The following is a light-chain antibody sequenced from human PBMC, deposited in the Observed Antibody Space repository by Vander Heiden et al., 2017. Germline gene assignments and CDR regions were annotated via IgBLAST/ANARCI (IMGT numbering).Light chain of an antibody. Sequence: QAALTQPAPVSRPPGLSITISCTGTGSDIGGYSYVSWYQRHPGKAPKLIIYDVDSRPSGVSNRFSGSKPGKTASLTISGLQAEDEAEYYCSSYTTSGTFPYVFGAGTQVTVL. CDR1: GSDIGGYSY. CDR2: DVD. J-gene: IGLJ1*01. V-gene: IGLV2-14*01. CDR3: SSYTTSGTFPYV.